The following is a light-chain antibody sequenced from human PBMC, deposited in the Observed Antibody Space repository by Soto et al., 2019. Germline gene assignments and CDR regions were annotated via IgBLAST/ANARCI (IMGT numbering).Light chain of an antibody. CDR1: SSNIGAGYD. V-gene: IGLV1-40*01. Sequence: QSVLTQPPSVSGAPGQRVTISCTGSSSNIGAGYDVHWYQQLPGTAPKLLIYGNSNRPSGVPDRFSGSMSGTSASLAITGLQAEYAADCQSYDSRLSGWVFGGGTKLTVL. CDR3: QSYDSRLSGWV. CDR2: GNS. J-gene: IGLJ3*02.